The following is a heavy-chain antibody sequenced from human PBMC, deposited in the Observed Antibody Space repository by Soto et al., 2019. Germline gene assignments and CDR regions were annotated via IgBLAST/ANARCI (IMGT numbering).Heavy chain of an antibody. J-gene: IGHJ6*02. V-gene: IGHV4-30-4*01. D-gene: IGHD3-10*01. CDR2: IYYSGST. CDR3: ASDGSGSYYYYYGMDV. Sequence: SETLSLTCTVSGGSISSGDYYWSWIRQPPGKGLEWIGYIYYSGSTYYNPSLKSRVTISVDTSKNQFSLKLSSVTAADTAVYYCASDGSGSYYYYYGMDVWGQGTTVTVSS. CDR1: GGSISSGDYY.